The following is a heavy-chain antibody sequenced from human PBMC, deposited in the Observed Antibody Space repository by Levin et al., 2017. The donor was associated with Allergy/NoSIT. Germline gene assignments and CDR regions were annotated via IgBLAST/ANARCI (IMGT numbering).Heavy chain of an antibody. CDR1: GGSFSGYY. J-gene: IGHJ1*01. D-gene: IGHD2-2*01. Sequence: SETLSLTCAVYGGSFSGYYWSWIRQPPGKGLEWIGEINHSGSTNYNPSLKSRVTISVDTSKNQFSLKLSSVTAADTAVYYCARRRVVPAALGAEYFQHWGQGTLVTVSS. V-gene: IGHV4-34*01. CDR2: INHSGST. CDR3: ARRRVVPAALGAEYFQH.